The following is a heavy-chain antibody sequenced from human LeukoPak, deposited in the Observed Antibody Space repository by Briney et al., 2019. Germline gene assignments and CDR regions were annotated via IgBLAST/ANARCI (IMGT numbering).Heavy chain of an antibody. CDR3: ARHEKVYGASFDY. CDR2: IYYSGST. D-gene: IGHD2-8*01. Sequence: PSETLSLTCTVSGGSISSSSYYWGWIRQPPGKGLEWIGSIYYSGSTFYSPSLKSRITISVDTSKNQFSLKLNSVTAADTAIYYCARHEKVYGASFDYWGQGTLVTVSS. V-gene: IGHV4-39*01. CDR1: GGSISSSSYY. J-gene: IGHJ4*02.